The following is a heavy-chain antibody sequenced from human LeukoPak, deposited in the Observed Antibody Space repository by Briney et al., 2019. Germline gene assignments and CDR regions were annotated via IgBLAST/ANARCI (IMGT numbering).Heavy chain of an antibody. V-gene: IGHV1-2*02. CDR1: GYTFTVHY. CDR3: ARDHDYGPDY. D-gene: IGHD4/OR15-4a*01. J-gene: IGHJ4*02. CDR2: IKPDSGAT. Sequence: GASLRVSCKAAGYTFTVHYLHWLRQAPGQRLEWMGWIKPDSGATNFAQNFHGRVTMTSDTSINTAYMELSSLTSDDTAMYYCARDHDYGPDYWGQGTLVTVSA.